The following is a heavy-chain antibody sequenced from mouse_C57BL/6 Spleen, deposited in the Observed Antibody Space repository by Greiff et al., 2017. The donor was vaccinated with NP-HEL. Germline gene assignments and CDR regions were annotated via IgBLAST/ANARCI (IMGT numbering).Heavy chain of an antibody. Sequence: VQLQQSGAELVRPGTSVKMSCKASGYTFTNYWIGWAKQRPGHGLEWIGDIYPGGGYTNYNEKFKGKATLTADKSSSTAYMQFSSLTSEDSAIYYCARNYGDAMDYWGQGTSVTVSS. CDR1: GYTFTNYW. CDR3: ARNYGDAMDY. CDR2: IYPGGGYT. J-gene: IGHJ4*01. D-gene: IGHD1-2*01. V-gene: IGHV1-63*01.